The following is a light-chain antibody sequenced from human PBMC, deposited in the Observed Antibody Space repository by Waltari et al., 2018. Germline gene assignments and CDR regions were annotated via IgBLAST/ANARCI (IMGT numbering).Light chain of an antibody. Sequence: QSVLTQPPSASGTPGQRVPISGSGSASNIGGNLVNWYQQLPGKAPKLLIYRSDLRPSGVPDRFSGSKSGTSASLAISGLQSEDEADYFCASWDDSLNGHWVFGGGTKVTVL. CDR1: ASNIGGNL. CDR2: RSD. CDR3: ASWDDSLNGHWV. V-gene: IGLV1-44*01. J-gene: IGLJ3*02.